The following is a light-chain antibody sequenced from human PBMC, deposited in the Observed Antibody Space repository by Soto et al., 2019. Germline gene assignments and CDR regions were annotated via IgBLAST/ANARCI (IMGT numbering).Light chain of an antibody. J-gene: IGKJ2*01. V-gene: IGKV1-39*01. CDR1: QRITTY. Sequence: IQMTQSPSSLSASVGDRVTITCRASQRITTYLNWYQQKPGEAPKLLLSTSGTLQRGVPSRFSGSGSGTDFTLTITALRPEDFATYFWQQTYSTPYTFGQGTKLEIK. CDR3: QQTYSTPYT. CDR2: TSG.